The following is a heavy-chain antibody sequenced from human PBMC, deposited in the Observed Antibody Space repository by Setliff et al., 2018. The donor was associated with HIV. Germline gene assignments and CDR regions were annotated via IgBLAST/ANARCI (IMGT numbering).Heavy chain of an antibody. D-gene: IGHD3-22*01. CDR1: GGSISFYY. Sequence: PSETLCLTCSISGGSISFYYRNWLRQTPGKGLEWIAYTFDNGNTHYNPSLESRVTLSLGTSRNLFSLRLASVTAADTAVYYCARDPGDYDRKFDHWGQGALVTVSS. V-gene: IGHV4-59*01. J-gene: IGHJ4*02. CDR2: TFDNGNT. CDR3: ARDPGDYDRKFDH.